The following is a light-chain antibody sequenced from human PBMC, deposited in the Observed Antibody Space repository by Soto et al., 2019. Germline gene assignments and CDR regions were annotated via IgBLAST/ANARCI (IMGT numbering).Light chain of an antibody. J-gene: IGKJ1*01. CDR2: GAS. Sequence: IVMTQSPVTMSVSPGERATLSCRASQSISTNLAWYHQKPGQAPRLLIYGASTRATGIPARFSGGGSGTEFTLTISSLQSEDVAVYYCQHYNNWPPWTFGQGTKVETK. CDR1: QSISTN. V-gene: IGKV3-15*01. CDR3: QHYNNWPPWT.